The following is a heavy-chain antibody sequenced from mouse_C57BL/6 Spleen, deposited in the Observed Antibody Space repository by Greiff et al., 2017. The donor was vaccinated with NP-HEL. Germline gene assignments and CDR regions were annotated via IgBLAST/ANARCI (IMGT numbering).Heavy chain of an antibody. Sequence: QVQLQQPGAELVKPGASVKLSCKASGYTFTSYWMHWVKQRPGQGLEWIGEIDPSDSYTNYNQKFKGKATLTVDTSSSTAYMQLSSLTSEDSAVYYCAGAYSNPGWFAYWGQGTLVTVSA. D-gene: IGHD2-5*01. CDR3: AGAYSNPGWFAY. V-gene: IGHV1-69*02. J-gene: IGHJ3*01. CDR1: GYTFTSYW. CDR2: IDPSDSYT.